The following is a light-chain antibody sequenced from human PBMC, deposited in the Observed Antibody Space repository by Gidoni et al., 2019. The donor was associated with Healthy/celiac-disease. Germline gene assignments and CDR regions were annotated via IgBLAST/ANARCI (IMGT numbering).Light chain of an antibody. V-gene: IGKV3-20*01. CDR2: GAS. CDR3: QQYGSSPWT. Sequence: EIVLTQSPGTLSLSPGERATLCCRASQSVSSSYLAWYQQKPGQAPRLLIDGASSRATGIPDRFSGSGSGTDFTLTTSRLEPEDFAVYYCQQYGSSPWTFGQGTKVEIK. J-gene: IGKJ1*01. CDR1: QSVSSSY.